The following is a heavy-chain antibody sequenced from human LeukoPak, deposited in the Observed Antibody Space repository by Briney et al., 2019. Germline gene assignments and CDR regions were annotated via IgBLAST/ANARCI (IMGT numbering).Heavy chain of an antibody. Sequence: SETLSLTCTVSGGSISSYYWSWIRQPAGKGLEWIGRINTSGSTNYNPSLKSRVTMSVDTSKNQFSLKLSSVTAADTAVYYCARGDCSGGSCYEDYWGQGTLITVSS. CDR3: ARGDCSGGSCYEDY. D-gene: IGHD2-15*01. J-gene: IGHJ4*02. V-gene: IGHV4-4*07. CDR2: INTSGST. CDR1: GGSISSYY.